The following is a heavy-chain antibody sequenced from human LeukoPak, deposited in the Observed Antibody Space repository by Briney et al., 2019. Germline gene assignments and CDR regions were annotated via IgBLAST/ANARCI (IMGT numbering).Heavy chain of an antibody. D-gene: IGHD3-10*01. CDR3: ARDSDYHASGHDY. CDR1: GDSICSYY. CDR2: LHSSGTT. J-gene: IGHJ4*02. V-gene: IGHV4-4*07. Sequence: PSETLSLTCTVSGDSICSYYWSWIRQSAGGGLEGIGRLHSSGTTNYNPYLESRVTMSVDTSKNQFSLMLSFVNAADTAIYYCARDSDYHASGHDYWGQGTLVTVSS.